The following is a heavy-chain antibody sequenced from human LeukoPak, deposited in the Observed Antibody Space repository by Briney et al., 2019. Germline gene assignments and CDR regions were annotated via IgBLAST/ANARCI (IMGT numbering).Heavy chain of an antibody. CDR3: ARGHYDFWSGYPVRPLDY. J-gene: IGHJ4*02. Sequence: GGSLRLSCAASGFTFSDYNMNWVRQTPGKGLEWVSSISSNSIYYADSVRGRFTISRDNAKNSLYLQMNSLRAEDTAVYYCARGHYDFWSGYPVRPLDYWGQGTLVTVSS. CDR1: GFTFSDYN. V-gene: IGHV3-69-1*01. CDR2: ISSNSI. D-gene: IGHD3-3*01.